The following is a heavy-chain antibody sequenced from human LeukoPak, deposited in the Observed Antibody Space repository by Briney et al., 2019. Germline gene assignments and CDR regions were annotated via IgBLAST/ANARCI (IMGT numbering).Heavy chain of an antibody. CDR3: AKDRGVIVGTNDAFDI. V-gene: IGHV3-23*01. CDR1: GFTFSSYA. D-gene: IGHD1-26*01. Sequence: GGSLRLSCAASGFTFSSYAMSWVRPAPGKGLEWVSAISGSGGSTYYADSVKGRFTISRDNSKNTLYLQMNSLRAEDTAVYYCAKDRGVIVGTNDAFDIWGQGTMVTVSS. CDR2: ISGSGGST. J-gene: IGHJ3*02.